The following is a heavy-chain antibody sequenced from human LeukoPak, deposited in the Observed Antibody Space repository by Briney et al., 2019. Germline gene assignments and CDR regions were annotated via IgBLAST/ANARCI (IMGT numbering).Heavy chain of an antibody. Sequence: PGRSLRLSCTASGFTFGDYAMSWVRQAPGKGLEWVGFIRSKAYGGTTEYAASVKGRFTISRDDSKSIAYLQMNSLKTEDTAVYYFSRVGSCYCFHDYWGQGTLVTVSS. CDR3: SRVGSCYCFHDY. CDR1: GFTFGDYA. CDR2: IRSKAYGGTT. V-gene: IGHV3-49*04. D-gene: IGHD2-15*01. J-gene: IGHJ4*02.